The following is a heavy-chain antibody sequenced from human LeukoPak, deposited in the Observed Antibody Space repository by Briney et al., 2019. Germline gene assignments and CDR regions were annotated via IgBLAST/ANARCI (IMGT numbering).Heavy chain of an antibody. Sequence: TGGSLRLSCVASGFTFSSYWMHWVRQAPGKGLVWVSRINSDGSGTRYADSVEGRFTISRDNAKNTLYLQMNTLRAEDTAVYYCARDSGTTDFDYWGQGTLVTVSS. D-gene: IGHD2/OR15-2a*01. V-gene: IGHV3-74*01. CDR3: ARDSGTTDFDY. CDR1: GFTFSSYW. J-gene: IGHJ4*02. CDR2: INSDGSGT.